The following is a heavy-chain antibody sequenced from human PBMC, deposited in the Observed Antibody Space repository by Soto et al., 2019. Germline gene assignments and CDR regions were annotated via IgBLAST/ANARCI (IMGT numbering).Heavy chain of an antibody. CDR3: AREGREEWELNYFDY. CDR2: FSSNRSPI. D-gene: IGHD1-26*01. Sequence: EVQLVESGGGLVQPGGSLRLSCAASEFTFSSYSMNWVRQAPGKGLDWVSKFSSNRSPIYYADSVKGRFTTSRDNAKNSLYLQMNSLRAKDTAVYYCAREGREEWELNYFDYWGQGPLVTVSS. CDR1: EFTFSSYS. J-gene: IGHJ4*02. V-gene: IGHV3-48*01.